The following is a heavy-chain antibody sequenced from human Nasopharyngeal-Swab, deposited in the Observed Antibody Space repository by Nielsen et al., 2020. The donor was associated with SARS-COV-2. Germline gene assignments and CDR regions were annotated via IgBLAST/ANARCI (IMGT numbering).Heavy chain of an antibody. CDR2: FDPRGDST. Sequence: GESLKISCAASGFTFSSFGMHWVRQAPGQGLEWMAIFDPRGDSTSHAQKFQGRLTMTTDTTTSTVYMELSSLRPEDAAVYYCARDSDNWAIDYWGQGTLVTVSP. J-gene: IGHJ4*02. D-gene: IGHD1-1*01. CDR1: GFTFSSFG. V-gene: IGHV1-46*01. CDR3: ARDSDNWAIDY.